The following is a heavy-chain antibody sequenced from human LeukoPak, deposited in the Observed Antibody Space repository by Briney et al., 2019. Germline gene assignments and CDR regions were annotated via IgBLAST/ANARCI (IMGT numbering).Heavy chain of an antibody. D-gene: IGHD6-13*01. J-gene: IGHJ6*03. Sequence: SETLSLTCTVSGASISRHYWSWIRQPAGKGLEWIGRMYTSGSTYYNPSLKSRVTMSVDTSKNQFSLKLSSVTAADTAVYYCARDQGYSSSWTDYYYYYMDVWGKGTTVTVSS. CDR1: GASISRHY. V-gene: IGHV4-4*07. CDR2: MYTSGST. CDR3: ARDQGYSSSWTDYYYYYMDV.